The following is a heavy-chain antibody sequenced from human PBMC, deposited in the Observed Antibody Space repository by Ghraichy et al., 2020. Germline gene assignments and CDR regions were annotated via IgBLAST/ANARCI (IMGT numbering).Heavy chain of an antibody. CDR3: ARQRRSGQPI. Sequence: SQTLSLTCTVSGDSISSSSYFWGWIRQPPGKGLEWIGTIYFSGSTYYNPSLKSRVTISVDTSKNQFSLKLSSVTAADTAVYYCARQRRSGQPIWGQGTLVTVSS. J-gene: IGHJ4*02. CDR1: GDSISSSSYF. V-gene: IGHV4-39*01. D-gene: IGHD6-19*01. CDR2: IYFSGST.